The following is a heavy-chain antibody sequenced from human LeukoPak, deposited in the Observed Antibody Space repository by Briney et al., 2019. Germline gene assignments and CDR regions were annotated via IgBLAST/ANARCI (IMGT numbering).Heavy chain of an antibody. CDR2: ITNSGSTT. D-gene: IGHD3-16*01. CDR3: ASGRFGSAAGAFDF. J-gene: IGHJ4*02. Sequence: GGSLRLSCPASGITFSSNSMNWVRQAPGKWLGWVSYITNSGSTTYYADSVKGRFTVSRDNAKNSLYLQMNSLRTEDTAVYYCASGRFGSAAGAFDFWGQGTLVTVSS. CDR1: GITFSSNS. V-gene: IGHV3-48*01.